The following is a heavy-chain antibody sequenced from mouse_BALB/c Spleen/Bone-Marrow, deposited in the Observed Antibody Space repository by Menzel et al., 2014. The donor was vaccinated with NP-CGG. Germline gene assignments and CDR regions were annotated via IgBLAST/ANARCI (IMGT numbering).Heavy chain of an antibody. Sequence: VMLVESGPGLVQPSQSLSITCTVSGFSLTQYTIYWIRQPPGKGLEWLGVVWTGGSTDYNATFISRLTITKDNSKSQVFFKMTSLEPTDTAIYYCARNSDHYSLDYWGQGTSVTVSS. CDR2: VWTGGST. CDR3: ARNSDHYSLDY. D-gene: IGHD2-12*01. CDR1: GFSLTQYT. J-gene: IGHJ4*01. V-gene: IGHV2-2*02.